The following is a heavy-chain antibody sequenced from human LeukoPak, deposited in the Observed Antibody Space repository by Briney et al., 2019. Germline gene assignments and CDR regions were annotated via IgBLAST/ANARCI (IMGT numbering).Heavy chain of an antibody. CDR2: IIPIFGTA. J-gene: IGHJ6*03. CDR3: ARSDTNYYYYMDV. D-gene: IGHD5-18*01. Sequence: ASVKVSCKASGGTFSSYATSWVRQAPGQGLEWMGGIIPIFGTANYAQKFQGRVTITADESTSTAYMELSSLRSEDTAVYYCARSDTNYYYYMDVWGKGTTVTISS. CDR1: GGTFSSYA. V-gene: IGHV1-69*13.